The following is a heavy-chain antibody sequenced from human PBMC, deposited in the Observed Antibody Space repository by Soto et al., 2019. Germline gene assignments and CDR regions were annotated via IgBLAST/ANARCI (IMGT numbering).Heavy chain of an antibody. CDR2: IYYSGST. CDR3: ARGGRDDYVWGSYRYTFDY. J-gene: IGHJ4*02. CDR1: GGSISSYY. Sequence: SETLSLTCTVSGGSISSYYWSWIRQPPGKGLEWIGYIYYSGSTNYNPSLKSRVTISVDTSKNQFSLKLSSVTAADTAVYYCARGGRDDYVWGSYRYTFDYWGQGTLVTAPQ. D-gene: IGHD3-16*02. V-gene: IGHV4-59*01.